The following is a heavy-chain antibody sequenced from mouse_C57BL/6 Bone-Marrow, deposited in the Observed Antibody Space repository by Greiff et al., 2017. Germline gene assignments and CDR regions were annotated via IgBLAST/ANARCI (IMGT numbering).Heavy chain of an antibody. CDR2: IWSGGST. CDR1: GFSLTSYG. V-gene: IGHV2-2*01. Sequence: QVQLKESGPGLVQPSQSLSITCTVSGFSLTSYGVHWVRQSPGKGLEWLGVIWSGGSTDYNAAFISRLSISKDNSKSQVFFKMNSLQADDTAIYYCASTVVAWDAMDYWGQGTSVTVSS. D-gene: IGHD1-1*01. CDR3: ASTVVAWDAMDY. J-gene: IGHJ4*01.